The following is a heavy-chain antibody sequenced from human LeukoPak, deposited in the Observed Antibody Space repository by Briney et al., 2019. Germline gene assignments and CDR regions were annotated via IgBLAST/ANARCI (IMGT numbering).Heavy chain of an antibody. J-gene: IGHJ4*02. D-gene: IGHD3-16*02. Sequence: GGSLRLSCAASGFTFSSYAMTWVRQAPGKGLEWVSAISTSDGSTYYADSVKGQFTISRDNSKNTPYLQMNSLRAEDTAVYYCAKIKLGELSSIDYWGQGTLVTVSS. CDR3: AKIKLGELSSIDY. V-gene: IGHV3-23*01. CDR2: ISTSDGST. CDR1: GFTFSSYA.